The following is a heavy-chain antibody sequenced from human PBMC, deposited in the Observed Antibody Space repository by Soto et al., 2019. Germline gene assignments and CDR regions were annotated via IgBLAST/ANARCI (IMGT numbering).Heavy chain of an antibody. D-gene: IGHD4-17*01. CDR2: INPNSGGT. J-gene: IGHJ3*02. CDR3: ARVMTTVVTPSPDVFDI. V-gene: IGHV1-2*02. CDR1: GDTFTGYY. Sequence: ASVKVSCKASGDTFTGYYMHWVRQAPGQGLEWMGWINPNSGGTNYAQKFQGRVTMTRDTSISTAYMELSRLRSDDTAVYYCARVMTTVVTPSPDVFDIWGQGTMVTVSS.